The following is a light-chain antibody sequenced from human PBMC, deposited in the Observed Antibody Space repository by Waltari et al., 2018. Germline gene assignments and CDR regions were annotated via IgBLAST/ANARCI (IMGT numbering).Light chain of an antibody. CDR3: QQRSNWPLYT. CDR1: QSVSSY. J-gene: IGKJ2*01. Sequence: EIVLKQSPATLSLSPGERATLSCRASQSVSSYLAWYQLKPGHAPRLLIYDTCNRATGIPARFSGSGSGTDFTLTISSLGPEDFAVYYCQQRSNWPLYTFGQGSKLEIK. V-gene: IGKV3-11*01. CDR2: DTC.